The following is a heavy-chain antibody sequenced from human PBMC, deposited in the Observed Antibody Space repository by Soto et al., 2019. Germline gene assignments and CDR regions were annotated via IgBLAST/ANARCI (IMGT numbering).Heavy chain of an antibody. J-gene: IGHJ5*02. CDR3: AKTRITSTAATFDP. V-gene: IGHV4-4*02. D-gene: IGHD1-20*01. Sequence: QVQLQESGPGLVKPSGTLSLTCAVSGGSISSSNWWSWVRQPPGKGLEWIGEIYHSGSTNYNPSLKSRVTMSVDTSKNQVSLKLSSVTAADTAVYYCAKTRITSTAATFDPWGQGTLVTVSS. CDR1: GGSISSSNW. CDR2: IYHSGST.